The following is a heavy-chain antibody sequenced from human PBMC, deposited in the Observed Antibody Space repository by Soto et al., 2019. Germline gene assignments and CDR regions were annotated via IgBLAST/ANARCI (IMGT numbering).Heavy chain of an antibody. V-gene: IGHV4-39*02. CDR3: ARLSTWSAHYVYSHFYMDL. CDR1: GGSIRTSSYY. Sequence: PSETLSLTCTVSGGSIRTSSYYWGWIRQPPGNGLEWIGSIYYNVTTYYNPSLKSRVTISVDTSKNHFSLRLSSVSAEATAVFYCARLSTWSAHYVYSHFYMDLWGKGTTVTVSS. D-gene: IGHD3-3*01. J-gene: IGHJ6*03. CDR2: IYYNVTT.